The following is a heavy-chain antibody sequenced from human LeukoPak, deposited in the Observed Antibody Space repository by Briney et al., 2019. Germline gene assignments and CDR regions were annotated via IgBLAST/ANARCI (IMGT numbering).Heavy chain of an antibody. CDR3: ARQTAVTAYYSDD. CDR2: IYYSGST. Sequence: SETLSLTCTVSGGSISSYYWSWIRQPPGKGLEWIGYIYYSGSTNYNPSLKSRVTISVDTSKNQFSLKLSSVTAADTAVYYCARQTAVTAYYSDDWSQRSLVTVSS. D-gene: IGHD4-17*01. V-gene: IGHV4-59*08. CDR1: GGSISSYY. J-gene: IGHJ4*02.